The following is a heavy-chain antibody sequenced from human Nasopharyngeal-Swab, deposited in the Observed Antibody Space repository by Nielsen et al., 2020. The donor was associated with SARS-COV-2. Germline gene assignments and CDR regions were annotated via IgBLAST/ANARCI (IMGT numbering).Heavy chain of an antibody. Sequence: PGKGLEWIGSIYYSGSSYYNPSLESRVTISVDTSKNQFSLKLSSVTAADTAVYYCARLRATVTTSYYYYYYMDVWGKGTTVTVSS. V-gene: IGHV4-39*01. J-gene: IGHJ6*03. D-gene: IGHD4-11*01. CDR2: IYYSGSS. CDR3: ARLRATVTTSYYYYYYMDV.